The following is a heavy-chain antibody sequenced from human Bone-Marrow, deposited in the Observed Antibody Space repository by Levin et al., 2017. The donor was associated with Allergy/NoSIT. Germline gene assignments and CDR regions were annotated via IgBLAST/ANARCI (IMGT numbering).Heavy chain of an antibody. CDR2: MNPTSGVT. CDR3: ATIFPPQTNSSG. J-gene: IGHJ4*02. CDR1: GYTFINYY. D-gene: IGHD6-25*01. V-gene: IGHV1-2*02. Sequence: GASVKVSCTASGYTFINYYIHWVRRARGQGLEWMGGMNPTSGVTIYAPRFQGRVTMTRVTSINTAYMELRGLTFDDTATYYCATIFPPQTNSSGWGQGTLVTVSS.